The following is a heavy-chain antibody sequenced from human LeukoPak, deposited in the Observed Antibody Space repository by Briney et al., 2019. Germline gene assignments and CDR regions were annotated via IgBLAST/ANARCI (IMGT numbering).Heavy chain of an antibody. D-gene: IGHD6-19*01. CDR2: MNPSGGST. V-gene: IGHV1-46*01. J-gene: IGHJ4*02. Sequence: GASXXVXCKASGYTFTSYYMHWVRQAPGQGLEWRGIMNPSGGSTSYAQKFQGRVTMTRDTSTSTVYMELSSLRSEDTAVYYCASLAVAVYSWGQGTLVTVSS. CDR3: ASLAVAVYS. CDR1: GYTFTSYY.